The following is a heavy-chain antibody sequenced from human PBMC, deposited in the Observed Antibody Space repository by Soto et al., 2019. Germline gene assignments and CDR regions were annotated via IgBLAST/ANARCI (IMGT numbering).Heavy chain of an antibody. CDR1: GYTFTSYG. CDR2: ISAYNGNT. J-gene: IGHJ4*02. V-gene: IGHV1-18*01. CDR3: ARDTLLWFGELLPHFDY. Sequence: QVQLVQSGAEVKKPGASVKVSCKASGYTFTSYGISWVRQAPGQGLERMGWISAYNGNTNYAQKLQGRVTMTTDTSTSTAYMELRSLRSDDTAVYYCARDTLLWFGELLPHFDYWGQGTLVTVSS. D-gene: IGHD3-10*01.